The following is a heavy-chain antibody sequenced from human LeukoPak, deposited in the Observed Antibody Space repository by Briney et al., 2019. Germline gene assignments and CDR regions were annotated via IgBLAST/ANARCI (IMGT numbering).Heavy chain of an antibody. V-gene: IGHV6-1*01. CDR1: GDSFSSNIAT. CDR2: TYYRSQWYY. CDR3: ARERSSWYYLDY. D-gene: IGHD6-13*01. Sequence: SQTLSLTCVISGDSFSSNIATWDWVRQSPSRGLEWLGRTYYRSQWYYDYAVSVRSRITINPGTSKNQFSLQLSSVTPEDTAVYFCARERSSWYYLDYWGQGMLVTVSS. J-gene: IGHJ4*02.